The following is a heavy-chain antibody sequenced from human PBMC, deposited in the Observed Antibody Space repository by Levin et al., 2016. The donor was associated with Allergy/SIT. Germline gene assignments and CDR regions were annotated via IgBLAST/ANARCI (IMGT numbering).Heavy chain of an antibody. J-gene: IGHJ5*02. CDR2: ISSSSSYI. V-gene: IGHV3-21*01. Sequence: WIRQPPGKGLEWVSSISSSSSYIYYADSVKGRFTISRDNAKNSLYLQMNSLRAEDTAVYYCARDFYDILTGYQNWFDPWGQGTLVTVSS. CDR3: ARDFYDILTGYQNWFDP. D-gene: IGHD3-9*01.